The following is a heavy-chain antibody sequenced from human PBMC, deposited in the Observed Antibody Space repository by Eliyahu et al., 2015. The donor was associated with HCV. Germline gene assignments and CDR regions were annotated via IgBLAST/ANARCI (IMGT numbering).Heavy chain of an antibody. CDR2: IYYTGSA. CDR3: ARGNYCXYLPGVCXFDP. CDR1: DPSFXLXGRS. V-gene: IGHV4-31*03. D-gene: IGHD3-10*01. J-gene: IGHJ5*02. Sequence: QVQLEESGPSLVRPSQTLSLTCSVSDPSFXLXGRSWTWLRXPPGXALXWVGXIYYTGSAEYHPSLXGRVDMSVDTSKNQFSLHLRSASAADTAVYFCARGNYCXYLPGVCXFDPWGQGLLVNVAS.